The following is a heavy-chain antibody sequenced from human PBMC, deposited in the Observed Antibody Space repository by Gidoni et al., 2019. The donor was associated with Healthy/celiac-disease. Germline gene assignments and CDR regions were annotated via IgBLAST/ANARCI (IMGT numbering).Heavy chain of an antibody. V-gene: IGHV4-34*01. J-gene: IGHJ4*02. CDR2: INHSGST. CDR3: ARGLGGGAAAGREFDY. Sequence: QVQLQQWGAGLLKPSETLSLTCAVYGGSFSGYYWSWIRQPPGKGLEWIGEINHSGSTNYNPSLKSRVTISVDTSKNQFSLKLSAVTAADTAVYYCARGLGGGAAAGREFDYWGQGTLVTVSS. D-gene: IGHD6-13*01. CDR1: GGSFSGYY.